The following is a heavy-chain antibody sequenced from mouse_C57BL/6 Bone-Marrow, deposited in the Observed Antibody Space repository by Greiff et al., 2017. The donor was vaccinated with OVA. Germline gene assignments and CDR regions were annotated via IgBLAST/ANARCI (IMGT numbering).Heavy chain of an antibody. V-gene: IGHV5-12*01. CDR2: ISNGGGST. Sequence: EVKLMESGGGLVQPGGSLKLSCAASGFTFSDYYMYWVRQTPEKRLAWVAYISNGGGSTYYPDTVKGRFTISRDNAKNTLYLQMSRLKSEDTAMYYCARRYYSNYDWFAYWGQGTLVTVSA. J-gene: IGHJ3*01. CDR1: GFTFSDYY. D-gene: IGHD2-5*01. CDR3: ARRYYSNYDWFAY.